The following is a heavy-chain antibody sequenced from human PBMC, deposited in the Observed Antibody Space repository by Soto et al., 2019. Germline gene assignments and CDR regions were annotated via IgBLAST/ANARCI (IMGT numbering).Heavy chain of an antibody. CDR3: ARVGHLNVYYASDY. J-gene: IGHJ4*02. CDR2: VSASGTT. D-gene: IGHD1-26*01. Sequence: WTWIRQPPGKGLAWIGYVSASGTTKYSSSLKSRVTMSVDTSKNQVSLKVNSVTTADTAIYYCARVGHLNVYYASDYWGQGVLVTVSS. V-gene: IGHV4-59*01.